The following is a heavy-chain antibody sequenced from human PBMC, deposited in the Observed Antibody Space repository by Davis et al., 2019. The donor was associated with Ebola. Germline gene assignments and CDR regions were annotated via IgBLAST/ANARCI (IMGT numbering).Heavy chain of an antibody. CDR3: AREGHSYGSYYFDY. CDR1: GYTFTSYY. CDR2: INPNSGGT. D-gene: IGHD5-18*01. Sequence: AASVKVSCKASGYTFTSYYMHWVRQAPGQGLEWMGRINPNSGGTNYAQKFQGRVTMTRDTSISTAYMKLSRLRSDDTAVYYCAREGHSYGSYYFDYWGQGTLVTVSS. J-gene: IGHJ4*02. V-gene: IGHV1-2*06.